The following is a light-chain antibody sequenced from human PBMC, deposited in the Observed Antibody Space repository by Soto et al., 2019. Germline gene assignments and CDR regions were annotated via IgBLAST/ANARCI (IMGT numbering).Light chain of an antibody. CDR3: QQYGSSRT. CDR1: QSVSSTY. Sequence: EIVLTQSPGTLSLSPGERATRSCRASQSVSSTYLAWYQQKPGQAPRLLIYGASSRATGIPDRFSGSGSGTDFTLTISRLEPEDLAVYYCQQYGSSRTFGQGTKVEIK. CDR2: GAS. J-gene: IGKJ1*01. V-gene: IGKV3-20*01.